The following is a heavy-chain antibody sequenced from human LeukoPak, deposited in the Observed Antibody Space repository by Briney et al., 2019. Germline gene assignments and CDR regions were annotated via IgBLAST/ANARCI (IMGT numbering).Heavy chain of an antibody. V-gene: IGHV4-30-2*01. CDR2: IYHNGST. Sequence: SETLSLTCAVSGGSISSGGYSWSWIRQPPGKGLEWIGYIYHNGSTYYNPSLKSRVTISVDRSKNQFSLKLSSVTAAETAVYYCGRVRRAGIENWFDPWGQGTPVTVSS. CDR3: GRVRRAGIENWFDP. CDR1: GGSISSGGYS. J-gene: IGHJ5*02. D-gene: IGHD3-10*01.